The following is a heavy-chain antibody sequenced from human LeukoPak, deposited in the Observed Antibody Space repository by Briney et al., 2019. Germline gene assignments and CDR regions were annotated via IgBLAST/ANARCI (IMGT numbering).Heavy chain of an antibody. CDR2: IFASGSTT. J-gene: IGHJ4*02. CDR1: GFTFSGYA. Sequence: GGSLRLSCAASGFTFSGYAMNWVRQAPGKGLEWVSLIFASGSTTKYADSVKGRFTISRDNSKNTLYLQMNSLRAEDTAVYYCAKYPTMTTVTIEIDYWGQGTLVTVSS. V-gene: IGHV3-23*05. D-gene: IGHD4-17*01. CDR3: AKYPTMTTVTIEIDY.